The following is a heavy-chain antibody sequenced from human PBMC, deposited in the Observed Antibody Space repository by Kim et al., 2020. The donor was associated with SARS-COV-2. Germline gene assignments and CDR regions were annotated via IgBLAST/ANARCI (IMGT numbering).Heavy chain of an antibody. CDR2: ISWNSARI. J-gene: IGHJ6*02. Sequence: GGSLRLSCAASGFTFDDYAMHWVRQTPGKGLEWVSGISWNSARIGYADSVKGRFTISRDNAKNSLYLQMNSLTGEDTAFYYCAKGRVSGWSYYYAMDVWGQGTTVTVSS. CDR1: GFTFDDYA. CDR3: AKGRVSGWSYYYAMDV. V-gene: IGHV3-9*01. D-gene: IGHD6-19*01.